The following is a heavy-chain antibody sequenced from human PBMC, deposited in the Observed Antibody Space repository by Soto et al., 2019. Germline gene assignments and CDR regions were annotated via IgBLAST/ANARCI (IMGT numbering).Heavy chain of an antibody. D-gene: IGHD3-3*01. CDR1: GFTFSSYA. CDR3: AKDLVRFLEGPLGY. J-gene: IGHJ4*02. CDR2: ISGSGGST. Sequence: GGSLRLSCAASGFTFSSYAMSWVRQAPGKGLEWASAISGSGGSTYYADSVKGRFTISRDNSKNTLYLQMNSLRAEDTAVYYCAKDLVRFLEGPLGYWGQGTLVTVSS. V-gene: IGHV3-23*01.